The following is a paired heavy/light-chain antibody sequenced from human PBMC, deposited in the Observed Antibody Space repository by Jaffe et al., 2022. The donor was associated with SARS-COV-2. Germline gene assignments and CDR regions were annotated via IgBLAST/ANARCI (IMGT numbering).Heavy chain of an antibody. Sequence: QLSLRESGPALVKPSETLTLTCSVSGFSVSSKGVGVGWVRQPPGKALEWIALIFFNDDRRSSSSLRTRFSIFRDTSRNKVVLTLANMSPADTGTYYCVQTYDRRGGSTYGVAYWGRGMMVTVSS. D-gene: IGHD2-8*01. CDR3: VQTYDRRGGSTYGVAY. V-gene: IGHV2-5*04. J-gene: IGHJ4*02. CDR2: IFFNDDR. CDR1: GFSVSSKGVG.
Light chain of an antibody. CDR2: DAS. CDR1: QNIDIY. V-gene: IGKV3-11*01. CDR3: QQRGYWPPT. J-gene: IGKJ1*01. Sequence: DIVLTHSPATLSLSPGDRATLSCRASQNIDIYLAWYQQKPGQAPRLLIYDASNRASGVPDRFRGGGSGTDFTLTISSLEPEDFALYFCQQRGYWPPTFGQGTKVEL.